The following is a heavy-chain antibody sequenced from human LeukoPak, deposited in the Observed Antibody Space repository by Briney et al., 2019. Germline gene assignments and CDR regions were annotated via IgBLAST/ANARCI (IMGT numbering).Heavy chain of an antibody. D-gene: IGHD5-24*01. CDR2: IFSNGDT. Sequence: GGSLRLSCTASEFTVSRNHMLWVRQAPGKGLEWVSLIFSNGDTHYADSETGQFTISRDTSKNTDSIPLNSLRVEDTAMYYCTREQMNYWGQGNLVTVSS. V-gene: IGHV3-53*01. J-gene: IGHJ4*02. CDR3: TREQMNY. CDR1: EFTVSRNH.